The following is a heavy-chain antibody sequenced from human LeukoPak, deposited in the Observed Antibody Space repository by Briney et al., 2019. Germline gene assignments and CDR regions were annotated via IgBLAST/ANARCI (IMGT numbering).Heavy chain of an antibody. CDR2: ISAYNGNT. CDR3: ARGPVMTTVTTHAMTQPHYNYYGMDV. J-gene: IGHJ6*02. V-gene: IGHV1-18*01. Sequence: ASVKVSCKASGYTFTSYGISWVRQAPGQGLEWMGWISAYNGNTNYAQKLQGRVTMTTDTSTSTAYMELRSLRSDDTAVYYCARGPVMTTVTTHAMTQPHYNYYGMDVWGQGTTVTVSS. CDR1: GYTFTSYG. D-gene: IGHD4-17*01.